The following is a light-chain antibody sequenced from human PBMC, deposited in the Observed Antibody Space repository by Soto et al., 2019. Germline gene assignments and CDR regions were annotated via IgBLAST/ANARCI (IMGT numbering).Light chain of an antibody. J-gene: IGKJ4*01. CDR3: QQYNNWPPLT. V-gene: IGKV3-15*01. CDR2: GAS. CDR1: QSVSSN. Sequence: EIVMTQSPATLSVSPGARATLSCRASQSVSSNLAWYQQKPGQAPSLLIYGASTRATGIPARFSGSGSGTEFTLTISSLQSEDFAVYYGQQYNNWPPLTFGGGTKVEIK.